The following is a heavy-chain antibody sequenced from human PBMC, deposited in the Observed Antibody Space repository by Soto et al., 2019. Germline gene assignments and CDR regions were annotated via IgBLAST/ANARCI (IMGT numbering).Heavy chain of an antibody. CDR2: MSGSGAST. Sequence: GGSLRLSCAASGFTFSNYPMSWVRQAPGKGLEWVSGMSGSGASTYYADSVKGRFTISRDNSKNTLYLQMNSLRGEDTAIYYCAKVGSGWYYFDYWGQGTLVTVSS. CDR1: GFTFSNYP. J-gene: IGHJ4*02. V-gene: IGHV3-23*01. D-gene: IGHD6-19*01. CDR3: AKVGSGWYYFDY.